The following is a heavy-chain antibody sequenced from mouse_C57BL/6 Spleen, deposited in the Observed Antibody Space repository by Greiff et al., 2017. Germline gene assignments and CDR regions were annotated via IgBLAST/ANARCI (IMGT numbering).Heavy chain of an antibody. CDR2: ISYDGSN. CDR1: GYSITSGYY. D-gene: IGHD1-1*01. CDR3: ASGSSYEFAY. V-gene: IGHV3-6*01. J-gene: IGHJ3*01. Sequence: EVKLLESGPGLVKPSQSLSLTCSVTGYSITSGYYWNWIRQFPGNKLEWMGYISYDGSNNYNPSLKNRISITRDTSKNQFFLKLNSVTTEDTATYYCASGSSYEFAYWGQGTLVTVSA.